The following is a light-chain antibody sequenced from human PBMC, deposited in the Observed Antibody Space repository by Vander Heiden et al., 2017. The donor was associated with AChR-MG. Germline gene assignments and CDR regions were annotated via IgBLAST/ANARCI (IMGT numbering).Light chain of an antibody. J-gene: IGKJ1*01. CDR2: GSS. CDR3: RQHDRFPRT. CDR1: QGISNY. V-gene: IGKV1-17*03. Sequence: DIQMTQSPSAMSASVGDRVTITCRASQGISNYLAWFQQRPGKVHKRLIYGSSSLQSGVPSRFSGNGSGTEFTLTISSLQPEDFATYYCRQHDRFPRTFGQGTKVEIK.